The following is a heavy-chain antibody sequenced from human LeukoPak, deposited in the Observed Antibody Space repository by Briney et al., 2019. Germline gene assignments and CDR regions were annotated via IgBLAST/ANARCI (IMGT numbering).Heavy chain of an antibody. CDR1: GGSFSGYY. V-gene: IGHV4-34*01. Sequence: SETLSLTCAVYGGSFSGYYWSWIRQPPGKGLEWIGYIYHSGSTYYNPSLKSRVTISVDRSKNQFSLKLSSVTAADTAVYYCARERGSSSSMGYWGQGALVTVSS. D-gene: IGHD6-6*01. CDR3: ARERGSSSSMGY. J-gene: IGHJ4*02. CDR2: IYHSGST.